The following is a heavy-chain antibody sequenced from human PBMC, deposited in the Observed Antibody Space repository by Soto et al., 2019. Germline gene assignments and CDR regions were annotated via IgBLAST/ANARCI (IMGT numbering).Heavy chain of an antibody. Sequence: QVQLQDSGPGLVKPSETLSLTCTVSGGSISSYYWSWIRQPPGKGLEWIGYIYYSGSTNYNPSLTSRVTISVDTPKHQFSLKLTSVTAADAAVYFCARRYGASLDYWGQGTLVTVSS. D-gene: IGHD4-17*01. CDR2: IYYSGST. J-gene: IGHJ4*02. V-gene: IGHV4-59*08. CDR3: ARRYGASLDY. CDR1: GGSISSYY.